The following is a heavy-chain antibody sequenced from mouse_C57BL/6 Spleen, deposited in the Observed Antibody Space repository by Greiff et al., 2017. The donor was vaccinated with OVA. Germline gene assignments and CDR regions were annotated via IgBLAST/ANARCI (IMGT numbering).Heavy chain of an antibody. V-gene: IGHV8-12*01. Sequence: QVTLKESGPGILQSSQTLSLTCSFSGFSLSTSGMGVSWIRQPSGKGLEWLAHIYWDDDKRYNPSLKRRLTISKDTSRNQVFLKITSVDTADTATYYCARLSTMVTSFDYWGQGTTLTVSS. CDR2: IYWDDDK. CDR1: GFSLSTSGMG. CDR3: ARLSTMVTSFDY. D-gene: IGHD2-2*01. J-gene: IGHJ2*01.